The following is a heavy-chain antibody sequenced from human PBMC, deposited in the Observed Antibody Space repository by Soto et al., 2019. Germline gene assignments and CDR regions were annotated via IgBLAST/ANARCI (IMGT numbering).Heavy chain of an antibody. CDR3: ARDDAATIGTPPDIVVVPAAIGVDY. CDR2: IIPILGIA. CDR1: GGTFSSYT. V-gene: IGHV1-69*04. J-gene: IGHJ4*02. Sequence: ASVKVSCKASGGTFSSYTISWVRQAPGQGLEWMGRIIPILGIANYAQKFQGRVPITADKSTGTAYMELSSLRSEDTAVYYCARDDAATIGTPPDIVVVPAAIGVDYWGQGTLVTVSS. D-gene: IGHD2-2*01.